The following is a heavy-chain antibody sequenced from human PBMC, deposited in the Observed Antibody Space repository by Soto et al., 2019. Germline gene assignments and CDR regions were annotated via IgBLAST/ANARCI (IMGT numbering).Heavy chain of an antibody. Sequence: ASVKVSCKASGYTFTGYYMHWVRQAPGQGFEWMGWINPNSGGTNYAQKFQGRVTMTRDTSISTAYMELSRLRSDDTAVYYCARGYDILTGYYTRFDYWGQGTLVTVSS. CDR3: ARGYDILTGYYTRFDY. CDR2: INPNSGGT. D-gene: IGHD3-9*01. V-gene: IGHV1-2*02. CDR1: GYTFTGYY. J-gene: IGHJ4*02.